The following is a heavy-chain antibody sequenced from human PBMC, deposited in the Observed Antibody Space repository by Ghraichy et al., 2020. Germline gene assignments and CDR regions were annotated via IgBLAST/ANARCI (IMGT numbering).Heavy chain of an antibody. CDR1: GGSITIAYFY. V-gene: IGHV4-39*01. J-gene: IGHJ4*02. CDR3: GRLSAATDIDY. Sequence: SETLSLTCTVSGGSITIAYFYWGWLRQSPGPGLEGIGSISQSEHTFFNSSLKSRATLSVDTSMNQFSLKLTSVTAADSVVYYCGRLSAATDIDYWGQGTRVTVSS. CDR2: ISQSEHT. D-gene: IGHD1-1*01.